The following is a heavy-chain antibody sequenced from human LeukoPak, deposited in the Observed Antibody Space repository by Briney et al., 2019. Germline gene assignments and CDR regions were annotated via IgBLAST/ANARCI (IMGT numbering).Heavy chain of an antibody. CDR1: GYTFTSYG. Sequence: ASVKVSCKAAGYTFTSYGISWVRQAPGQGLEWMGWISAYNGNTNYAQKLQGRVTMTTDTSTSTAYMELRSLRSDDTAVYYCYVRYGDPGGANYYFDYWGQGTLVTVSS. CDR2: ISAYNGNT. J-gene: IGHJ4*02. V-gene: IGHV1-18*01. CDR3: YVRYGDPGGANYYFDY. D-gene: IGHD4-17*01.